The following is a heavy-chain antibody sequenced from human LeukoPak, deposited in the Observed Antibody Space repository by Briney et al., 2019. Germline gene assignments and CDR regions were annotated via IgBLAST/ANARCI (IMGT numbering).Heavy chain of an antibody. Sequence: GRSLRLSCAASGFTFNKFGVHWVRQAPGQGLEWVALIWYDGSNKYYADSVKGRFTISRDNSKNTVYLQMNSLRVEDTAIYYCARDRPTGSYYSIDYWGQGTLAAVSS. CDR2: IWYDGSNK. V-gene: IGHV3-33*01. CDR1: GFTFNKFG. J-gene: IGHJ4*02. CDR3: ARDRPTGSYYSIDY. D-gene: IGHD1-26*01.